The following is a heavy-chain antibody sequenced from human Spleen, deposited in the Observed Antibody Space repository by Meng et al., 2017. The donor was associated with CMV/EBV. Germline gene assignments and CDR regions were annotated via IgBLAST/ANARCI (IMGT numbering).Heavy chain of an antibody. CDR1: GFTFDDYA. V-gene: IGHV3-9*03. J-gene: IGHJ4*02. CDR3: AKDMVRGLGIAAAGRLGIFDH. CDR2: ISWDGDTI. Sequence: GGSLRLSCAASGFTFDDYAMYWVRQAPGKGLEWVSGISWDGDTIGYADSVQGRFAISRDNAKKSLYLQMNNLRVDDMALYYCAKDMVRGLGIAAAGRLGIFDHWGQGALVTVSS. D-gene: IGHD6-13*01.